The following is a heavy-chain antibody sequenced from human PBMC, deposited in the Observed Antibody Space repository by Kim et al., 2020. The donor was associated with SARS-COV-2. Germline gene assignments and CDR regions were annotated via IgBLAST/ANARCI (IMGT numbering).Heavy chain of an antibody. V-gene: IGHV3-21*01. CDR2: ISSSSSYI. CDR1: GFTFSSYS. J-gene: IGHJ6*03. D-gene: IGHD6-19*01. Sequence: GGSLRLSCAASGFTFSSYSMNWVRQAPGKGLEWVSSISSSSSYIYYADSVKGRFTISRDNAKNSLYLQMNSLRAEDTAVYYCARDWGEAVAGYYYYYYMDVWGKGTTVTVSS. CDR3: ARDWGEAVAGYYYYYYMDV.